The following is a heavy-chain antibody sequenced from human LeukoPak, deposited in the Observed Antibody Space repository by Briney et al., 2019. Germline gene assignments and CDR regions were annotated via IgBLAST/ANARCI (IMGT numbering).Heavy chain of an antibody. CDR2: IKQDGSGK. CDR3: AREITDEDYFDY. V-gene: IGHV3-7*01. J-gene: IGHJ4*02. CDR1: GFTFSSYW. Sequence: GESLKISCAASGFTFSSYWMSWVRQAPGKGLEWVANIKQDGSGKYYVDSVKGRFTISRDNAKNSLYLQMNSLRAEDTAVYYCAREITDEDYFDYWGQGTLVTVSS. D-gene: IGHD1-20*01.